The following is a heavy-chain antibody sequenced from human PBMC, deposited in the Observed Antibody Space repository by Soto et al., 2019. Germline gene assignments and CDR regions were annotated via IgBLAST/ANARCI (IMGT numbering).Heavy chain of an antibody. Sequence: QITLKESGRTLVEPTQTLTLTCTFSGFSLTTKGVGVGWIRQPPGQALELLAVIYWDNDRRYSPSLRSRLDITKDTYNNQVVLTMSTLDPVDTGTYYCAQVTITVGGFIGLGAFDVWGQGAVVTVSS. CDR3: AQVTITVGGFIGLGAFDV. V-gene: IGHV2-5*02. J-gene: IGHJ3*01. D-gene: IGHD3-16*02. CDR2: IYWDNDR. CDR1: GFSLTTKGVG.